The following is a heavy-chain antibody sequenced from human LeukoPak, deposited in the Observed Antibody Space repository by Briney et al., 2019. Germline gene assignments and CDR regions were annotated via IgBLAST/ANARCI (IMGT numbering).Heavy chain of an antibody. CDR2: ISSSSSYI. J-gene: IGHJ6*03. CDR1: GFTFSSYS. CDR3: ATWLGGNSGPYYYYYYMDV. D-gene: IGHD4-23*01. Sequence: PGGSLRLSCAASGFTFSSYSMNWVRQAPGKGLEWVSSISSSSSYIYYADSVKGRFTISRDNAKNSLYLQMNSLRAEDTAVYYCATWLGGNSGPYYYYYYMDVWGKGTTVTVFS. V-gene: IGHV3-21*01.